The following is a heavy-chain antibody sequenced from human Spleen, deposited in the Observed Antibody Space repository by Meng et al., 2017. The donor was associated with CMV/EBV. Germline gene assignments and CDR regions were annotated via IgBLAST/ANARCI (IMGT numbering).Heavy chain of an antibody. Sequence: ASVKVSCKASGYTFTGYYMHWVRQAPGQGLEWMGWINPNSGGTNYAQKFKGRVTMTRDTSISTAYMELSRLRSDDTAVYYCARGGYCSSTSCYKPYYYYGMDVWGQGTTVTVSS. CDR2: INPNSGGT. J-gene: IGHJ6*02. CDR1: GYTFTGYY. V-gene: IGHV1-2*02. CDR3: ARGGYCSSTSCYKPYYYYGMDV. D-gene: IGHD2-2*02.